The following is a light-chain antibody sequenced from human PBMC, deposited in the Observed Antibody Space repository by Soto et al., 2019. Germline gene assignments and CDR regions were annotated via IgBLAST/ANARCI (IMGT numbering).Light chain of an antibody. J-gene: IGLJ3*02. V-gene: IGLV1-40*01. CDR2: SNN. Sequence: QSVLTQPPSVSGAPGQRVTISCTGSSSNIGAGYDVHWYQQLPGAAPKLLIYSNNNRPSVVPDRFSGAKSGTSASLAITGLHAEDESDYYCQSFDSRLSGRVFGGGPQLTVL. CDR3: QSFDSRLSGRV. CDR1: SSNIGAGYD.